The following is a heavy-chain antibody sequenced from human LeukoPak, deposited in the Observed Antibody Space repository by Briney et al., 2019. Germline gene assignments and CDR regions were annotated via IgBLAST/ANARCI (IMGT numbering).Heavy chain of an antibody. J-gene: IGHJ4*02. CDR3: AKNSARTSVTTDLSY. Sequence: PGGSLRLSCAASGLTFSSYAMTWVRQAPGKGLEWVSGIGATGYSTYYTDSVKGRFTISRDNSKNTLYLQMNSLRAEDTAVYYCAKNSARTSVTTDLSYWGQGTLVTVSS. V-gene: IGHV3-23*01. CDR2: IGATGYST. D-gene: IGHD4-17*01. CDR1: GLTFSSYA.